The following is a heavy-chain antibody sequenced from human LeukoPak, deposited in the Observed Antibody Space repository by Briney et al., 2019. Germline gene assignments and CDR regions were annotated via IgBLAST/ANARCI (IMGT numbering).Heavy chain of an antibody. V-gene: IGHV3-7*01. D-gene: IGHD1-26*01. CDR2: IKTDGSEK. Sequence: GGSLRLSCEGSGFTFSNYWMGWVRQAPGKGLQWVANIKTDGSEKYYVDSVKGRFTISRDNAKNSLYLQMNSLRAEDTAVYYCARENYPGSQDALDIWGQGTMVTVSS. J-gene: IGHJ3*02. CDR1: GFTFSNYW. CDR3: ARENYPGSQDALDI.